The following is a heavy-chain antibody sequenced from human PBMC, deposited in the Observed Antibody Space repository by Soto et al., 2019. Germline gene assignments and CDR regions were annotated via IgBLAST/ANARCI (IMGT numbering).Heavy chain of an antibody. CDR1: GYTFTGYY. CDR2: INANSGGT. Sequence: ASVKVSCKASGYTFTGYYMHWVRQAPGQGLEWMGWINANSGGTNYAQKFQGWVTMTRDTSTSTAYMELRSLRSDDTAVYHCALSNYGGGLIYCYSHYGMDVWGPGTTVNVSS. J-gene: IGHJ6*02. D-gene: IGHD4-4*01. CDR3: ALSNYGGGLIYCYSHYGMDV. V-gene: IGHV1-2*04.